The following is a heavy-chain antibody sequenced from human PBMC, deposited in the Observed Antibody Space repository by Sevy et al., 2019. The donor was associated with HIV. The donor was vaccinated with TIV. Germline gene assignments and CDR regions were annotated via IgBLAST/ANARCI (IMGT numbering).Heavy chain of an antibody. J-gene: IGHJ6*02. CDR1: GFTFSSYD. V-gene: IGHV3-13*01. CDR3: AGDRWMGGSSIVVVPAAIQGGYSYSGLEV. Sequence: GGSLRLSCAASGFTFSSYDMHWVRQATGKGLEWVSAIGTAGDTYYPGSVKGRFTISRENAKNSLYLQMNSLRAGDTAVFYWAGDRWMGGSSIVVVPAAIQGGYSYSGLEVWGQGPPVPVS. CDR2: IGTAGDT. D-gene: IGHD2-2*01.